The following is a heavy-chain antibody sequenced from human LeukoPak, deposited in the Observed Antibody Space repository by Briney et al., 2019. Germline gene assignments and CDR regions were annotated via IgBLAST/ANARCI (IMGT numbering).Heavy chain of an antibody. D-gene: IGHD2-2*01. CDR1: GFRFSSYW. J-gene: IGHJ5*02. Sequence: QSGGSLRLSCAASGFRFSSYWMTWVRQAPGEGLEWVANLSQDGSDKKYVDSVKGRFTISRDNAKNSLYLQMNSLRVEDTALYYCARDAYDYASESWGQGTLVTVSS. V-gene: IGHV3-7*01. CDR3: ARDAYDYASES. CDR2: LSQDGSDK.